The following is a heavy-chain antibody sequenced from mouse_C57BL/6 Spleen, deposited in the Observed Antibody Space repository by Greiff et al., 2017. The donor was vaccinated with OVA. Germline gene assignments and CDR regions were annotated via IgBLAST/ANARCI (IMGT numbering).Heavy chain of an antibody. CDR1: GYTFTSYW. D-gene: IGHD2-3*01. V-gene: IGHV1-64*01. CDR3: ARNKDGYYGVDY. CDR2: IHPNSGST. Sequence: VQLQQPGAELVKPGASVKLSCKASGYTFTSYWMHWVKQRPGQGLEWIGMIHPNSGSTNYNEKFKSKATLTVDKSSSTAYMQLSSLTSEDSAVYDCARNKDGYYGVDYWGQGTSGTVSS. J-gene: IGHJ4*01.